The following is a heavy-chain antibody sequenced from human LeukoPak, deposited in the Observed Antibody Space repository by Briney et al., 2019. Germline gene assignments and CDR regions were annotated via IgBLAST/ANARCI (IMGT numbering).Heavy chain of an antibody. J-gene: IGHJ3*02. CDR3: ARDEAIVVVIPFDI. CDR2: ISSSSSYI. D-gene: IGHD3-22*01. V-gene: IGHV3-21*01. Sequence: GGSLRLSCAASGFTFSSYSMNWVRQAPGKGLEWVSSISSSSSYIYYAASVKGRFTISRDNAKNSLYLQMNSLRAEDTAVYYCARDEAIVVVIPFDIWGQGTMVTVSS. CDR1: GFTFSSYS.